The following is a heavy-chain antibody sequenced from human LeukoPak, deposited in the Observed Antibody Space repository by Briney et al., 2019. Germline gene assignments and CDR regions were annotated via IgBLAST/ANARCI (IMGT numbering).Heavy chain of an antibody. V-gene: IGHV1-18*01. J-gene: IGHJ6*02. CDR3: ARKALYPYHYGMDV. D-gene: IGHD2-2*02. CDR2: ISAYNGNT. Sequence: ASVKVSCKASGYTFTSYGISWVRQAPGQGLEWMGWISAYNGNTNYAQKLQGRVTMTTDTSTSTAYMELRSLRSDDTAVYYCARKALYPYHYGMDVWGQGTTVTVSS. CDR1: GYTFTSYG.